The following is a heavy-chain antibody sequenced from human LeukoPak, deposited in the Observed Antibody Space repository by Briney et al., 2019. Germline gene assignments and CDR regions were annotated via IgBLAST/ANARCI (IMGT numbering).Heavy chain of an antibody. D-gene: IGHD5-18*01. J-gene: IGHJ6*02. V-gene: IGHV4-59*08. CDR3: ARGIRGYSYYYYYGMDV. Sequence: SETLSLTCTVSGGSICSYYWSWIRQPPGKGLEWIGYIYYSGSTNYNPSLKSRVTISVDTSKNQFSLKLSSVTAADTAVYYCARGIRGYSYYYYYGMDVWGQGTTVTVSS. CDR1: GGSICSYY. CDR2: IYYSGST.